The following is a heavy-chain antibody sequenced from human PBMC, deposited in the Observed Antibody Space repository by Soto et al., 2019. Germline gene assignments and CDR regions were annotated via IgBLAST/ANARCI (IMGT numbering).Heavy chain of an antibody. CDR1: GFTFSTYA. CDR3: AKEFSETGYSSGGYEYCYGVDV. D-gene: IGHD5-12*01. CDR2: ISNTGGSS. J-gene: IGHJ6*02. V-gene: IGHV3-23*01. Sequence: EVHLLESGGGLARPGGSLRLSCAASGFTFSTYAMSWVRQAPGKGLEWVSTISNTGGSSYDADSVKRRFTISRDNSKNTLFLQMNSLRVEDTAIYYCAKEFSETGYSSGGYEYCYGVDVWGQGTTVTVSS.